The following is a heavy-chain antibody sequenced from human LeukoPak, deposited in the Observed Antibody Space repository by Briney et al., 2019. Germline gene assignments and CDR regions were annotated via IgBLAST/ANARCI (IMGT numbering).Heavy chain of an antibody. CDR3: ARHGHCTNGVCYSNYYYHMDV. Sequence: GESLKISCKGSGYIFASSWIGWVRQMPGKGLEWMGIIYPDDSDTRYSPSFEGQITISVDKSISTAYLQWSSLKASDTAVYYCARHGHCTNGVCYSNYYYHMDVWGKGTTVTVSS. V-gene: IGHV5-51*01. D-gene: IGHD2-8*01. J-gene: IGHJ6*03. CDR2: IYPDDSDT. CDR1: GYIFASSW.